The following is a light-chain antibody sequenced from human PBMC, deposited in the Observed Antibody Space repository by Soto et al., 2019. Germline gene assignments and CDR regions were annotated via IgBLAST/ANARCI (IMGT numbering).Light chain of an antibody. V-gene: IGKV1-39*01. CDR3: QQNYSTPYT. CDR1: HSISNF. CDR2: ASF. J-gene: IGKJ2*01. Sequence: DIQMTQSPSLSVSVGDKVTITCRAGHSISNFLNWYQQKAGKAPKLLIYASFNLQSGVPTRFSGSGSGTDFTLTISSLQPEDFATYYCQQNYSTPYTFGEGTKLEIK.